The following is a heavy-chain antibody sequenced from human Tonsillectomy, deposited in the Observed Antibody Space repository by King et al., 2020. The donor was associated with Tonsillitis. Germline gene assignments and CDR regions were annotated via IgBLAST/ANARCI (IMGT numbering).Heavy chain of an antibody. V-gene: IGHV1-69*01. D-gene: IGHD3-10*01. CDR3: ARVAAPTNNYGSGSWCLDV. CDR2: IIPIFGTA. CDR1: GGTFSSNA. Sequence: QLVQSGAEVKKPGSSVKVSCKASGGTFSSNAISWVRQAPGQGLEWMGGIIPIFGTANYAQKFQDRVTITADESTSTAYMELSSLRSEDTAVYYCARVAAPTNNYGSGSWCLDVWGQGGTVTVSS. J-gene: IGHJ6*02.